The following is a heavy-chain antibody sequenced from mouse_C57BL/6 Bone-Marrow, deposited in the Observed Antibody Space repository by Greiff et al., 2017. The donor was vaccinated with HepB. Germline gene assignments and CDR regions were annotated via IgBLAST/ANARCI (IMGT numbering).Heavy chain of an antibody. J-gene: IGHJ1*03. CDR2: ISDGGSYT. Sequence: EVQGVESGGGLVKPGGSLKLSCAASGFTFSSYAMSWVRQTPEKRLEWVATISDGGSYTYYPDNVKGRFTISRDNAKNNLYLQMSHLKSEDTAMYYCASGSSVWYFDVWGTGTTVTVSS. CDR3: ASGSSVWYFDV. D-gene: IGHD1-1*01. V-gene: IGHV5-4*01. CDR1: GFTFSSYA.